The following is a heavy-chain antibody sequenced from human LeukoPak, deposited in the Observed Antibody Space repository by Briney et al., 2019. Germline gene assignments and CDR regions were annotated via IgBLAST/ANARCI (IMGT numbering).Heavy chain of an antibody. Sequence: PSETLSLTCTVSGGSISSYYWSWIRQPPGKGLEWIGYIYYSGSTNYNPSLKSRVTIPVDTSKNQFSLKLSSVTAADTAVYYCARHRVLRYFDWLSYAFDIWGQGTMVTVSS. V-gene: IGHV4-59*08. D-gene: IGHD3-9*01. J-gene: IGHJ3*02. CDR1: GGSISSYY. CDR3: ARHRVLRYFDWLSYAFDI. CDR2: IYYSGST.